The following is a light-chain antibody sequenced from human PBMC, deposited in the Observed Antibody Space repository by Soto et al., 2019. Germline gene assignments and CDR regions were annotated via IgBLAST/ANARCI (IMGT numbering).Light chain of an antibody. CDR3: QQYNNWPPT. CDR2: GAS. CDR1: QSVSSN. J-gene: IGKJ1*01. Sequence: EIVMTQSPATLSVSPGERDTLSCRASQSVSSNLAWYQQKPGQAPRLLIYGASTRATGIPARFSGSGSGTEFTLTISSLQSEDFAVYYCQQYNNWPPTLGQGTKVDI. V-gene: IGKV3-15*01.